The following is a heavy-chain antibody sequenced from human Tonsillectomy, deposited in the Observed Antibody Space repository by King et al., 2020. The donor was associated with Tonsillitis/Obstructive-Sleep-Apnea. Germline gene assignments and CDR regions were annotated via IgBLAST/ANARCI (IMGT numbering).Heavy chain of an antibody. D-gene: IGHD6-13*01. CDR3: AKAGPSFCRLSSCDLDV. J-gene: IGHJ6*03. Sequence: VQLVESGGGLVQPGRSLRLSCAASGFTFDDYAMHWVRQAPGKGLEGVSGISWNSGYVAYAESVKGRFTISRVNAKNSLYLQMNSLRAEDTALYFCAKAGPSFCRLSSCDLDVWGKGTAVTDFS. V-gene: IGHV3-9*01. CDR2: ISWNSGYV. CDR1: GFTFDDYA.